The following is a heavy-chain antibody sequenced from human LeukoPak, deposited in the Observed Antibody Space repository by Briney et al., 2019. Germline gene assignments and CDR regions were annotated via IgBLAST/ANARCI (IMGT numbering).Heavy chain of an antibody. CDR2: IKQDGSEK. CDR1: GFTFSSYW. V-gene: IGHV3-7*01. CDR3: ARDWSSSPYYYYMDV. J-gene: IGHJ6*03. D-gene: IGHD6-6*01. Sequence: GGSLRLSCAASGFTFSSYWMSWVRQAPGKGLEWVANIKQDGSEKYYVDSVKGRFTISRDNAKNSLYLQMNSLRAEDTAVYYCARDWSSSPYYYYMDVWGKGTTVTVSS.